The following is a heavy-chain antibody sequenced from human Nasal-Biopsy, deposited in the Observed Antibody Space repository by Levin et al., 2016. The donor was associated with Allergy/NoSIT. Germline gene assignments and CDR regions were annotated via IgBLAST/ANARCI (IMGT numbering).Heavy chain of an antibody. J-gene: IGHJ4*02. CDR3: ARVLPPSSGSYGYFDQ. CDR1: GFTFMSYS. V-gene: IGHV3-21*06. Sequence: GESLKISCATSGFTFMSYSIHWIRQAPGKGLEWISSVAGSSDNTRYADSVKGRFSITRDRAKSSVHLEMNNLRAEDTAVYFCARVLPPSSGSYGYFDQWGLGTLVIVSS. CDR2: VAGSSDNT. D-gene: IGHD3-10*01.